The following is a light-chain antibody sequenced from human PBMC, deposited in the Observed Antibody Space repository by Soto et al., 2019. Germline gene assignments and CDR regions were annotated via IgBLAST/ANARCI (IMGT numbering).Light chain of an antibody. Sequence: EIVLTQSPATLSLSPGERATLSCRASQSVSSYLSWYQQKPGHAPRLLLYDASNRATGIPARFSGSGSGTDFTLTISSLVPEDFAVYYCQQRSNWPRTFGQGTKVDIK. CDR2: DAS. CDR3: QQRSNWPRT. V-gene: IGKV3-11*01. J-gene: IGKJ1*01. CDR1: QSVSSY.